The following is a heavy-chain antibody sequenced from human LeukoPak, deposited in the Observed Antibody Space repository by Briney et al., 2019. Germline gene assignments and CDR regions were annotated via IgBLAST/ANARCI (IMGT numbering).Heavy chain of an antibody. D-gene: IGHD6-19*01. Sequence: ASVKVSCKASGYTFTSYDNNWVRQATGQGLEWMGWMNPNSGNTGYAQKLQGRVTMTRNTSISTAYMELSSLRSEDTAVYYCARGLGIAVAGMEGAFDPWGQGTLVTVSS. CDR3: ARGLGIAVAGMEGAFDP. CDR2: MNPNSGNT. CDR1: GYTFTSYD. J-gene: IGHJ5*02. V-gene: IGHV1-8*01.